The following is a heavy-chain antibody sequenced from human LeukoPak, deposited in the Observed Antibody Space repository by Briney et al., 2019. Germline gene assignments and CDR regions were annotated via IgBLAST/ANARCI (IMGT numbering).Heavy chain of an antibody. CDR2: IYTSGST. D-gene: IGHD3-22*01. CDR1: GGSISSGSYY. Sequence: SETLSLTCTVSGGSISSGSYYWSWIRQPAGKGLEWIGRIYTSGSTNYNPSLKSLVTISVDTSKNQFSLKLSSVTAADTAVYYCAHTHTYYYDSSGYTDAFDIWGQGTMVTVSS. V-gene: IGHV4-61*02. J-gene: IGHJ3*02. CDR3: AHTHTYYYDSSGYTDAFDI.